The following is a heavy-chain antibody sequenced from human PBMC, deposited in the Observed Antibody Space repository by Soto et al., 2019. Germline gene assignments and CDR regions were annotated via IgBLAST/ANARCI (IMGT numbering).Heavy chain of an antibody. CDR1: GCSISSYY. D-gene: IGHD3-22*01. J-gene: IGHJ3*02. Sequence: SETLSLTCSVSGCSISSYYWSWIRQPPGKGLEWIAYIYYSGTSYNPSLKSRVSISLETSKNQFSLGLSSVTAADTAVYYCARTYDGSGPNSGGYGFDIWGQGTMVT. V-gene: IGHV4-59*01. CDR2: IYYSGT. CDR3: ARTYDGSGPNSGGYGFDI.